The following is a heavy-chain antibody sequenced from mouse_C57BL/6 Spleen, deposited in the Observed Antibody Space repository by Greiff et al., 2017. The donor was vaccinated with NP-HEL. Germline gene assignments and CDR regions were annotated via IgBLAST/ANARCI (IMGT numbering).Heavy chain of an antibody. CDR3: ARASYYFDY. CDR2: ISYDGSN. V-gene: IGHV3-6*01. CDR1: GYSITSGYY. J-gene: IGHJ2*01. Sequence: VQLQQSGPGLVKPSQSLSLTCSVTGYSITSGYYWYWIRQFPGNKLECMGYISYDGSNNYNPSLKNRISITRDTSKNQFFLKLNSVTTEDTATYYCARASYYFDYWGQGTTLTVSS.